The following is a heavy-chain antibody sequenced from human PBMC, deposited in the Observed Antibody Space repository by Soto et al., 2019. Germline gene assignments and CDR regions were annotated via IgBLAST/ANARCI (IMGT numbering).Heavy chain of an antibody. Sequence: QVQLVESGGGVVQPGRSLRLSCAASGFIFSSYAMNWVRQAPGNGLEWVELISYDGSKKYYADSVKGRFTSSRDNSRDTLYLQMNSLRAEDTALYYCAREDHGGLLPCYYYYGMDVWGQGTTVTVYS. J-gene: IGHJ6*02. D-gene: IGHD3-16*01. CDR3: AREDHGGLLPCYYYYGMDV. CDR2: ISYDGSKK. V-gene: IGHV3-30-3*01. CDR1: GFIFSSYA.